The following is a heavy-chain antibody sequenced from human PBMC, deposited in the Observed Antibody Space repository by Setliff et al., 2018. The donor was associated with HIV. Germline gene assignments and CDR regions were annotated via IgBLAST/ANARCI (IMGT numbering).Heavy chain of an antibody. J-gene: IGHJ4*02. CDR2: VYGGDSDT. CDR3: ATLTNFDH. V-gene: IGHV5-51*01. Sequence: ESLKISCKASGFDFTKYWIGWVRQMPGKGLEWMGIVYGGDSDTRYNPSFEGQVTMSADRSITTAYLQWSRLKASDIAMYYCATLTNFDHWGQGTLVTVSS. CDR1: GFDFTKYW. D-gene: IGHD7-27*01.